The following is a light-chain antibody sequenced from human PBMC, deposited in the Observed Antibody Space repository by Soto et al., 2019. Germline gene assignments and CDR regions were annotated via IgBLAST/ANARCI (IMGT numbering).Light chain of an antibody. V-gene: IGKV3-20*01. CDR2: GAS. CDR3: QQFVTSLFP. J-gene: IGKJ5*01. Sequence: EIVLTQSPGTLSLSPGERATLSCRASQSISSTYLAWYQQKPGQAPRLLIYGASSRATGIPDRFSGSGAGADFPLTIRSREPEDFAVYYCQQFVTSLFPSAQGTRLEIK. CDR1: QSISSTY.